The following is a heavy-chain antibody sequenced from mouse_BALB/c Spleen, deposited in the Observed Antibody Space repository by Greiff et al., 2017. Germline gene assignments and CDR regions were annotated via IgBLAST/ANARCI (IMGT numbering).Heavy chain of an antibody. CDR1: GFTFSSYA. CDR2: ISSGGST. J-gene: IGHJ2*01. CDR3: ARGRDDVYYFDD. D-gene: IGHD2-12*01. Sequence: EVQLVESGGGLVQPGGSRKLSCAASGFTFSSYAMSWVRQTPEKRLEWVASISSGGSTYYPDSVKGRFTISRDNARNILYLQMSSLRSEDTAMYYCARGRDDVYYFDDWGQGTTLTVSS. V-gene: IGHV5-6-5*01.